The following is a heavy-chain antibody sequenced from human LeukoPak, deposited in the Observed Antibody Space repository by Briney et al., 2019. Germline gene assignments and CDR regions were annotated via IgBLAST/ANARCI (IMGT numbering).Heavy chain of an antibody. CDR2: INPNSGGT. CDR3: ARDEFGYYYDSSGYWDFQH. D-gene: IGHD3-22*01. Sequence: GASVKVSCKASGYAFTGYYMHWVRQAPGQGLEWMGWINPNSGGTNYAQKFQGRVTMTRDTSISTAYMELSRLRSDDTAVYYCARDEFGYYYDSSGYWDFQHWGQATLVTVSS. J-gene: IGHJ1*01. V-gene: IGHV1-2*02. CDR1: GYAFTGYY.